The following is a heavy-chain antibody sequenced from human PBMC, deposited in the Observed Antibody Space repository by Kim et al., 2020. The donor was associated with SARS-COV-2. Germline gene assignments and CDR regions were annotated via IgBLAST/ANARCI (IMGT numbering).Heavy chain of an antibody. Sequence: NYNPSLKSRVTISVDTSKNQFSLKLSSVTAADTAVYYCARLGWELPSFDYWGQGTLVTVSS. V-gene: IGHV4-34*01. D-gene: IGHD1-26*01. CDR3: ARLGWELPSFDY. J-gene: IGHJ4*02.